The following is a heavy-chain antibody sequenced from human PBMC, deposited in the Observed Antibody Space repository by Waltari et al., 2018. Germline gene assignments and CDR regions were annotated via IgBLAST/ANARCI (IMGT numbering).Heavy chain of an antibody. CDR1: CDSVSNNSW. V-gene: IGHV4-4*01. Sequence: HLQQSGPGLVKPPGSLFLSFAVSCDSVSNNSWWSWVRQPPGKGLEWIGQIHGTGKTNYNPSPESRVTVSMDTSNNQFSLRVTSPTAADTAVYFCARAGGRGLYLDSWGQGTLVTVS. CDR2: IHGTGKT. J-gene: IGHJ4*02. D-gene: IGHD1-26*01. CDR3: ARAGGRGLYLDS.